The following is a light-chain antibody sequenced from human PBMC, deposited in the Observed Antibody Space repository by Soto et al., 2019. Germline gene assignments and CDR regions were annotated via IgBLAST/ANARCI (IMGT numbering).Light chain of an antibody. CDR3: QQSYSTPRT. CDR1: QRISSY. CDR2: AAS. V-gene: IGKV1-39*01. Sequence: DIQMTQSKSSLSASVGYRVAITCRASQRISSYLNWYQQKPGKAPKLLIYAASTLQSGVPSRFSGSGSGTAFTLTISSLQPEDFATYYCQQSYSTPRTFGQRSIVDVK. J-gene: IGKJ1*01.